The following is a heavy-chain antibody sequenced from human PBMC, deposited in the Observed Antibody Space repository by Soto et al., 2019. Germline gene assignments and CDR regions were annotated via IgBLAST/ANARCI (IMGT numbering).Heavy chain of an antibody. CDR2: ISAYNGNT. CDR3: ARVGRIPRVDYYYGMDV. V-gene: IGHV1-18*01. CDR1: GYTFTSYG. D-gene: IGHD2-15*01. Sequence: QVQLVQSGAEVKKPGASVKVSCKASGYTFTSYGISWVRQAPGQGLEWMGWISAYNGNTNYAQKHQGRVTRATDTATSTAYMEPRSLRSDDTAVYYCARVGRIPRVDYYYGMDVWGQGTTVTVSS. J-gene: IGHJ6*02.